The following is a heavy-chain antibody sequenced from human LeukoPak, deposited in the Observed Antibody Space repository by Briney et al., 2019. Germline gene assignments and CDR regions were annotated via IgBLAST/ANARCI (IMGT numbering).Heavy chain of an antibody. Sequence: ASVKVSCKASGYTFIDYYMHWVRQAPGQGPEWMGWINPQSGGTIYAQKFQGRVTMTRETSISTAYMELSRLKSDDTAVFYCARGSYWYDAWGQGTLVTVSS. CDR1: GYTFIDYY. D-gene: IGHD6-13*01. CDR2: INPQSGGT. CDR3: ARGSYWYDA. J-gene: IGHJ5*02. V-gene: IGHV1-2*02.